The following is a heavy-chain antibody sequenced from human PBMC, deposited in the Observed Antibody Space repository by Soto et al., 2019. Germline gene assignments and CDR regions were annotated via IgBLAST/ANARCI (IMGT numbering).Heavy chain of an antibody. J-gene: IGHJ4*02. V-gene: IGHV3-74*01. CDR1: GLTFSSYW. D-gene: IGHD2-2*02. CDR2: INSDGSST. Sequence: EVQLVESGGGLVQPGGSLRLSCAASGLTFSSYWMHWVRQAPGKGLVWVSRINSDGSSTNYADSVKGRFTISRDNAKNTPYLQVNGLSAEDTAVYDWALSYTVRTDYWGQGTLVTVSS. CDR3: ALSYTVRTDY.